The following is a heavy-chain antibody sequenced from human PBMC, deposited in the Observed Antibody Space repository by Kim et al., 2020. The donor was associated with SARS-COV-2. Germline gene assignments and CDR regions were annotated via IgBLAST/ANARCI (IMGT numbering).Heavy chain of an antibody. J-gene: IGHJ6*03. CDR2: IYYSGST. D-gene: IGHD6-13*01. V-gene: IGHV4-59*01. Sequence: SETLSLTCTVSGGSISSYYWSWIRQPPGKGLEWIGYIYYSGSTNYNPSLKSRVTISVDTSKNQFSLKLSSVTAADTAVYYCARGDSSSWYYYYYYMAVWG. CDR1: GGSISSYY. CDR3: ARGDSSSWYYYYYYMAV.